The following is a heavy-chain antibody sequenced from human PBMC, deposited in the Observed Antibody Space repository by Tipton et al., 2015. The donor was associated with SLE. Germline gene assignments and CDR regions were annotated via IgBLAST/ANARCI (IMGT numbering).Heavy chain of an antibody. CDR2: MNPNSGNT. CDR1: GYTFTSYD. CDR3: ARAYWTDRVCHSLFGE. Sequence: QLVQSGAEVKKPGASVKVSCKASGYTFTSYDINWVRQATGQGLEWMGWMNPNSGNTGYAQKFQGRVTMTRNTSVSTAYMELSSLRSADTAVYYCARAYWTDRVCHSLFGEWGQGTLVTVSS. V-gene: IGHV1-8*02. J-gene: IGHJ4*02. D-gene: IGHD2-21*01.